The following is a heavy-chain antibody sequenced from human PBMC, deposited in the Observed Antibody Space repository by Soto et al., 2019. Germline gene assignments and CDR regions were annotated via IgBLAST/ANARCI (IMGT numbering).Heavy chain of an antibody. D-gene: IGHD2-2*01. V-gene: IGHV1-3*01. J-gene: IGHJ4*02. CDR1: GYTFTSYA. Sequence: GASVKVSCKASGYTFTSYAMHWVRQAPGQRLEWMGWINAGNGNTKYSQKFQGRVTITRDTSASTAYMELSSLRSEDTAVYYCARGSIVVVPASHKLLDYWGQGTLVTVS. CDR3: ARGSIVVVPASHKLLDY. CDR2: INAGNGNT.